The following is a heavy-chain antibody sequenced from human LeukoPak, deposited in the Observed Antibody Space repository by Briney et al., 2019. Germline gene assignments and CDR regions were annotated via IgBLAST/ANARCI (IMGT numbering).Heavy chain of an antibody. CDR2: INHSGST. D-gene: IGHD6-6*01. CDR1: GGSFSGYY. V-gene: IGHV4-34*01. J-gene: IGHJ2*01. CDR3: ARGRGRGSSRPWYFDL. Sequence: SETLSLTCAVYGGSFSGYYWSWIRQPPGKGLEWIGEINHSGSTNYNPSLKSRATISVDTSKNQFSLKLSSVTAADTAVYYCARGRGRGSSRPWYFDLWGRGTLVTVSS.